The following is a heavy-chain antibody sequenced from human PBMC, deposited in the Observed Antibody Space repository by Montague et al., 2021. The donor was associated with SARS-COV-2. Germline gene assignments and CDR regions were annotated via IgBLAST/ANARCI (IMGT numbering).Heavy chain of an antibody. J-gene: IGHJ4*02. CDR1: GYTLTSYD. CDR3: ARGRITMVRGVIIDNLFDY. CDR2: MNPNSGST. V-gene: IGHV1-8*01. D-gene: IGHD3-10*01. Sequence: SVKVSCKASGYTLTSYDINWVRQATGQGLKWMGWMNPNSGSTGYAQRFQGRVTMTRNTSISTAYMELSSLRSEDTAVYYCARGRITMVRGVIIDNLFDYWGQGTLVTVSS.